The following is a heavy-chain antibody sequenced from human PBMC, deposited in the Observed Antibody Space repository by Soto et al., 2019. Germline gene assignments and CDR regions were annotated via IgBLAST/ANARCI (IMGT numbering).Heavy chain of an antibody. CDR2: IYHSGST. V-gene: IGHV4-30-2*01. J-gene: IGHJ1*01. CDR3: ARDGGDYGDTEYFQH. D-gene: IGHD4-17*01. CDR1: GGSISSGGYS. Sequence: QLQLQESGSGLVKPSQTLSLTCAVSGGSISSGGYSWSWIRQPPGKGLEWIGYIYHSGSTYYNPSLKSRVTISVDRSKNQFSLKLSSVTAADTAVYYCARDGGDYGDTEYFQHWGQGTLVTVSS.